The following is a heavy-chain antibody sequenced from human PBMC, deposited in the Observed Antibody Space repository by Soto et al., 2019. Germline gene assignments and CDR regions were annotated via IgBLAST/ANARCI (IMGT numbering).Heavy chain of an antibody. V-gene: IGHV1-24*01. Sequence: ASVKVSCKVSGYTLTELSMHCVRQAPGKGLEWMGGFDPEDGETIYAQKFQGRVTMTEDTSTDTAYMELSSLRSEDTGVYYCATDGGWYARQWLDSWVQGTLVTVSS. D-gene: IGHD6-19*01. CDR1: GYTLTELS. CDR2: FDPEDGET. J-gene: IGHJ4*02. CDR3: ATDGGWYARQWLDS.